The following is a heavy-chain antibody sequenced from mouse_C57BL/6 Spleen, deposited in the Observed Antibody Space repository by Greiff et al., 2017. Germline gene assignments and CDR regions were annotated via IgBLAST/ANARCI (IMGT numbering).Heavy chain of an antibody. CDR2: ISNGGGST. Sequence: EVMLVESGGGLVQPGGSLKLSCAASGFTFSDYYMYWVRQTPEKRLEWVAYISNGGGSTYYPDTVKGRFTISRDNAKNTLYLQMSRLKSEDTAMYYCARRGGTQDYFDYWGQGTTLTVSS. V-gene: IGHV5-12*01. CDR1: GFTFSDYY. D-gene: IGHD3-3*01. J-gene: IGHJ2*01. CDR3: ARRGGTQDYFDY.